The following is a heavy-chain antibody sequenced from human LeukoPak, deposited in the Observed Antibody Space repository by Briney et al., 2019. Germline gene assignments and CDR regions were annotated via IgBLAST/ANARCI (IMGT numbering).Heavy chain of an antibody. D-gene: IGHD6-19*01. CDR2: INPNSGGT. V-gene: IGHV1-2*06. CDR3: ARDEEQTGQWLPDYYYYGMDV. CDR1: GYTFTSYY. Sequence: ASVKVSCKASGYTFTSYYMHWVRQAPGQGLEWMGRINPNSGGTNYAQKFQGRVTMTRDTSISTAYMELSRLRSDDTAVYYCARDEEQTGQWLPDYYYYGMDVWGQGTTVTVSS. J-gene: IGHJ6*02.